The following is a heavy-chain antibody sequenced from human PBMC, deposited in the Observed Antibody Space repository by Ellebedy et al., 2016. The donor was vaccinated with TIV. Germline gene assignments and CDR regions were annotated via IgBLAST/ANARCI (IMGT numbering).Heavy chain of an antibody. V-gene: IGHV1-69*13. J-gene: IGHJ5*02. CDR3: ARGFIPRQQLLNWFDP. D-gene: IGHD4-11*01. CDR1: GGTFSSYA. CDR2: IIPIFGTT. Sequence: AASVKVSCKASGGTFSSYAISWVRQAPGQGLEWMGGIIPIFGTTNYDQKFQGSVTITADGSTSTAYLELSSLRSEDTAIYYCARGFIPRQQLLNWFDPWGQGTLVTVSS.